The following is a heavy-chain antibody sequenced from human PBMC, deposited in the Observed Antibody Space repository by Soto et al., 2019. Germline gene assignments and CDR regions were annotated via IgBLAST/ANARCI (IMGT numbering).Heavy chain of an antibody. Sequence: QVQLVQSGAEVKKPGASVKVSCKASGYNFKSFDINWVRQASGQGLEWMGWLKPSSGEAGYAEKFQCRFPRNKHTSTNTVSMELRRLTSEDTAFYYCVRDNCSSNCDYFGIDVWGHGTKVIVSS. J-gene: IGHJ3*01. D-gene: IGHD2-15*01. CDR1: GYNFKSFD. V-gene: IGHV1-8*02. CDR3: VRDNCSSNCDYFGIDV. CDR2: LKPSSGEA.